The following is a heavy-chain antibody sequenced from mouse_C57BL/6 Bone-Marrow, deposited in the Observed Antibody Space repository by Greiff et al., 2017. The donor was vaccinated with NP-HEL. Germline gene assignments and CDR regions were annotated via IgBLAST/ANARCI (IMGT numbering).Heavy chain of an antibody. Sequence: VMLVESGPGLVAPSQSLSITCTVSGFSLTSYAISWVRQPPGQGLEWLGVIWTGGGTNYNSALKSRLSISKDNSKSQVFLKMNSLQTDDTARYYCARNVREYYGSSYEDWYFDVWGTGTTVTVSS. D-gene: IGHD1-1*01. J-gene: IGHJ1*03. V-gene: IGHV2-9-1*01. CDR1: GFSLTSYA. CDR2: IWTGGGT. CDR3: ARNVREYYGSSYEDWYFDV.